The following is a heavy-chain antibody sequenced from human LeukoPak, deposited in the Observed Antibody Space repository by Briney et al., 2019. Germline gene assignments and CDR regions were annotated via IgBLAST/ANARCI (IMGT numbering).Heavy chain of an antibody. CDR1: GFTFGDYA. CDR2: IRSKAYGGTT. V-gene: IGHV3-49*04. J-gene: IGHJ3*02. CDR3: TRDHPYDFWSGYYTGDAFDI. D-gene: IGHD3-3*01. Sequence: GGSLRLSCTASGFTFGDYAMSWVRQAPGKGLEWVGFIRSKAYGGTTEYAASVKGRFTISRDDSKSIAYPQMNSLKTEDTAVYYCTRDHPYDFWSGYYTGDAFDIWGQGTMVTVSS.